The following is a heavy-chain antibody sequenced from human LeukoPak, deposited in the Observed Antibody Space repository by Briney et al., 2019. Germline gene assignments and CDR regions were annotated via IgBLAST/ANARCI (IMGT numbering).Heavy chain of an antibody. Sequence: SETLSLTCTVSGGSVSSSSYYWGWIRQPPGKGLEWIGSIYYSGSTYYNPSLKSRVTISVDTSKNQFSLKLSSVTAADTAVYYCAAHSRMNDAFDIWGQGTMVTVSS. CDR2: IYYSGST. CDR1: GGSVSSSSYY. CDR3: AAHSRMNDAFDI. V-gene: IGHV4-39*01. D-gene: IGHD1-14*01. J-gene: IGHJ3*02.